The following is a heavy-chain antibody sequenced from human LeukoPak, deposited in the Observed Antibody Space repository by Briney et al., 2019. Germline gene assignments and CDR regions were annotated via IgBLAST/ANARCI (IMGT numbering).Heavy chain of an antibody. CDR2: IWYDGSNK. J-gene: IGHJ4*02. V-gene: IGHV3-33*01. CDR3: ARVSPGIHYFDY. CDR1: GFTFSSYG. D-gene: IGHD6-13*01. Sequence: PGGSLRLSCAASGFTFSSYGMHWVRQAPGKWLEWVAVIWYDGSNKYYADSVKGRFTISRDNSKNTLYLQMNSLRAEDTAVYYCARVSPGIHYFDYWGQGTLVTVSS.